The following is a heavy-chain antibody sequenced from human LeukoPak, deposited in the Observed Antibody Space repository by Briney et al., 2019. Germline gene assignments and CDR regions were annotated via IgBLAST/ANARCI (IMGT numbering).Heavy chain of an antibody. V-gene: IGHV4-59*11. CDR3: ARTYYYGSGRYFDY. Sequence: PSETLSLTCAVYGGSFSGHYWSWLRQPPGKGLDWIGYIYHSGSTNYNPSLKSRFTISLDTSKNQFSLKLSSVTAADTAVYYCARTYYYGSGRYFDYWGQGTLVTVSS. D-gene: IGHD3-10*01. CDR1: GGSFSGHY. J-gene: IGHJ4*02. CDR2: IYHSGST.